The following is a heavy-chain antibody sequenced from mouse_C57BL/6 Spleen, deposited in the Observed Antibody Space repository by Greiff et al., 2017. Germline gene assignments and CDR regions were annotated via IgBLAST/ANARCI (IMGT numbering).Heavy chain of an antibody. CDR2: IYPGSGNT. CDR1: GYSFTRYY. J-gene: IGHJ4*01. Sequence: QVQLQQSGPELVKPGASVKISCKASGYSFTRYYIHWVKQRPGQGLEWIGWIYPGSGNTKYNEKFKGKATLTADTSSSTAYMQLSSLTSEDSAVYYCANYYGEYYYAMDYWGQGTSVTVSS. D-gene: IGHD1-1*01. V-gene: IGHV1-66*01. CDR3: ANYYGEYYYAMDY.